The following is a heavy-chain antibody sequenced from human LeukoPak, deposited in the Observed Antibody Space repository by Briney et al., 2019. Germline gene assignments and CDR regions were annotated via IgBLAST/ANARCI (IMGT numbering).Heavy chain of an antibody. J-gene: IGHJ4*02. CDR1: GYTFTSYG. CDR3: ARENYYDSSGPAY. D-gene: IGHD3-22*01. V-gene: IGHV1-69*04. CDR2: IIPILGIA. Sequence: SVKVSCKASGYTFTSYGISWVRQAPGQGLEWMGRIIPILGIANYAQKFQGRVTITADKSTSTAYMELSSLRSEDTAVYYCARENYYDSSGPAYWGQGTLVTVSS.